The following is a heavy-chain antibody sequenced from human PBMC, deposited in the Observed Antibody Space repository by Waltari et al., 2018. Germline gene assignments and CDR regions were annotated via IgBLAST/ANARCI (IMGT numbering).Heavy chain of an antibody. CDR3: ARAPNPRGGYYYYYYYMDV. J-gene: IGHJ6*03. D-gene: IGHD3-16*01. Sequence: QVQLQESGPGLVKPSQTLSLTCPGSGGSISSGDYYWSWIRQPPGKGLEWIGYIYYSGSTYYNPSLKSRVTISVDTSKNQFSLKLSSVTAADTAVYYCARAPNPRGGYYYYYYYMDVWGKGTTVTVSS. CDR1: GGSISSGDYY. V-gene: IGHV4-30-4*08. CDR2: IYYSGST.